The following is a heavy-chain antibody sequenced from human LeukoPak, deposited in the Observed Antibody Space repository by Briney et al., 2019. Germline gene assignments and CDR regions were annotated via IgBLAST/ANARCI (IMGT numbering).Heavy chain of an antibody. Sequence: SETLSLTCAVYGGSFSRYYWSWIRQSPGKGLECIAEIDHRGDTNYNPSVKSPVTISVDTSKNQFSLKVRSLSAADTDVYYCARGPTISETGYFDFWGQGTLVTVSS. CDR1: GGSFSRYY. D-gene: IGHD1-1*01. CDR3: ARGPTISETGYFDF. CDR2: IDHRGDT. V-gene: IGHV4-34*01. J-gene: IGHJ4*03.